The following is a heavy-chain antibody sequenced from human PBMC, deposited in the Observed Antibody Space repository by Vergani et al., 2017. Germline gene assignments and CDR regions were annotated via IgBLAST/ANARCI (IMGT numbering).Heavy chain of an antibody. CDR1: GYIFTNLY. J-gene: IGHJ3*01. Sequence: QVHLVQSGAEVKKPGASVKVSCKTSGYIFTNLYLHWVRQAPGKGLEWMAWIRPYTGHTIYAQKFQDRVTMTADTSTNTAYMELRSLRSDDTAVYFCARVAPSNSEVTPTAFDVWGQGTMVTVSS. CDR2: IRPYTGHT. V-gene: IGHV1-18*04. CDR3: ARVAPSNSEVTPTAFDV. D-gene: IGHD1-1*01.